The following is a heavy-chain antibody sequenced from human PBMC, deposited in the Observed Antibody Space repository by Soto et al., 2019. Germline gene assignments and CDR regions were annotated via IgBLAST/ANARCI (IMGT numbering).Heavy chain of an antibody. CDR2: ISSSRSTI. D-gene: IGHD6-19*01. Sequence: GGSLRLSCAASGFTFSSYSMNWVRQAPGKGLEWVSYISSSRSTIYYADSVKGRFTIYRDNAKNSLYLQMNSLRDEDTAVYYCARDPLEVAGTDYYYYMDVRGKGTTVTGSS. CDR1: GFTFSSYS. J-gene: IGHJ6*03. CDR3: ARDPLEVAGTDYYYYMDV. V-gene: IGHV3-48*02.